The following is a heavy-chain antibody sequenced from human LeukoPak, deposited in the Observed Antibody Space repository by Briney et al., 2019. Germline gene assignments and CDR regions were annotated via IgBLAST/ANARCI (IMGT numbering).Heavy chain of an antibody. CDR2: ISSSSSYI. CDR3: ARDGGLRPFDY. V-gene: IGHV3-21*01. J-gene: IGHJ4*02. D-gene: IGHD2-15*01. Sequence: PGGSLRLSCAASRFTFSSYSMNWVRQAPGKGLEWVSSISSSSSYIYYADSVKGRFTISRDNAKNSLYLQMNSLRAEDTAVYYCARDGGLRPFDYWGQGTLVTVSS. CDR1: RFTFSSYS.